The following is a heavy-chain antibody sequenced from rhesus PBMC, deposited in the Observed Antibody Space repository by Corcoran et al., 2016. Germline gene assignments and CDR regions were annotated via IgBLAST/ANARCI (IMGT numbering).Heavy chain of an antibody. J-gene: IGHJ4*01. CDR1: GFTFSGYE. D-gene: IGHD5-12*01. CDR2: IGGDSSYT. V-gene: IGHV3-115*02. CDR3: ARHGYGYSSLDY. Sequence: EVQLAESGGGLVQPGGSLRLSCAASGFTFSGYEMHWVSQAPGKWLEAVSVIGGDSSYTHYADSVKGRFTISRDNAKNSLSLQMNSLRAEDTVVYYCARHGYGYSSLDYWGQGVLVTVSS.